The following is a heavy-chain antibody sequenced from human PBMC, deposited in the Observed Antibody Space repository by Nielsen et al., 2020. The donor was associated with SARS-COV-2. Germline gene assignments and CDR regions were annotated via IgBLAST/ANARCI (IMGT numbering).Heavy chain of an antibody. CDR1: GGTFSSYA. Sequence: SVKVSCKASGGTFSSYAISWVRQAPGQGLEWMGGIIPIFGTANYAQKFQGRVTITADESTSTAYMELSSLRSEDTAVYYCARNIVVVPAAMLYYYYGMDVWGQGTTVTVSS. J-gene: IGHJ6*02. V-gene: IGHV1-69*13. CDR3: ARNIVVVPAAMLYYYYGMDV. CDR2: IIPIFGTA. D-gene: IGHD2-2*01.